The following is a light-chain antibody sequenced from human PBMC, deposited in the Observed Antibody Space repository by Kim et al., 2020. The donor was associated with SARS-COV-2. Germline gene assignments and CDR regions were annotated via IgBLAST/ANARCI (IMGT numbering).Light chain of an antibody. CDR1: RTVSGF. J-gene: IGKJ4*01. V-gene: IGKV3-11*01. CDR2: DTS. Sequence: IVLTQSPATLSLSPGERATLSCRASRTVSGFLAWYQQKPGQAPRLLIYDTSNRATGIPARFSGSMSGTDFTLTISSLEPEDFAVYYCQQRSNWPLTFGGGTKVDIK. CDR3: QQRSNWPLT.